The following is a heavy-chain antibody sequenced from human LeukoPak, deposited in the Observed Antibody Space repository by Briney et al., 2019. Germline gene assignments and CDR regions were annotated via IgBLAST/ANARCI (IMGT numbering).Heavy chain of an antibody. CDR1: GYTFTGYY. J-gene: IGHJ5*02. CDR2: INPNSGGT. V-gene: IGHV1-2*04. Sequence: ASVKVSCKASGYTFTGYYMHWVRQAPGQGLEWMGRINPNSGGTNYAQKFQGWVTMTRDTSISTAYMELSRLRSDDTAVYYCARGVHSGDWFDPWGQGTLVTVSS. CDR3: ARGVHSGDWFDP. D-gene: IGHD6-25*01.